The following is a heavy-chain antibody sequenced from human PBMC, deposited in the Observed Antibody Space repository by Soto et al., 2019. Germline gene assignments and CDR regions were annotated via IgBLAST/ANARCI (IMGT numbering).Heavy chain of an antibody. J-gene: IGHJ3*02. Sequence: QVHLVPSGAEVKKPGSSVKISCKASGGTFNTYTISWVRQATGQGIEWMGRIIPIRGIAKYSQKFQGRVTVTAEDSTSTAYMEPSSLRSDDTALEYCARKRAVARKTSEVFDIWCQGTRVTVSS. D-gene: IGHD6-19*01. CDR3: ARKRAVARKTSEVFDI. CDR2: IIPIRGIA. V-gene: IGHV1-69*02. CDR1: GGTFNTYT.